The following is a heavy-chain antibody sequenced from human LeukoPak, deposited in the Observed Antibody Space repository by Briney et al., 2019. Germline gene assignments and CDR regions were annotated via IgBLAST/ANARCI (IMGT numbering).Heavy chain of an antibody. J-gene: IGHJ4*02. V-gene: IGHV5-51*01. CDR2: IYPGDSET. Sequence: GESVKISCKGSGYSFTSYWIGWVRQMPGKGLEWMGIIYPGDSETRYSPSFQGQVTISADKAISTAYLQWSTLKASDTAMYYCARQTAAGSLDYWGQGTLVTVSS. CDR1: GYSFTSYW. CDR3: ARQTAAGSLDY. D-gene: IGHD6-13*01.